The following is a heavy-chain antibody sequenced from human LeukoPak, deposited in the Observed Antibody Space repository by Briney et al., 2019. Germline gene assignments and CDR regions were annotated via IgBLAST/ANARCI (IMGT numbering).Heavy chain of an antibody. CDR3: ARASGYSGYNFDY. V-gene: IGHV6-1*01. Sequence: SQTLSLTCAISGDSVSSNSAAWNRIRQSPSRGLEWLGRTYYRSKWYNDYAVSVKSRITINPDTSKNQFSLQLNSVTPEDTAVYYCARASGYSGYNFDYWGQGTLVTVSS. J-gene: IGHJ4*02. CDR2: TYYRSKWYN. D-gene: IGHD5-12*01. CDR1: GDSVSSNSAA.